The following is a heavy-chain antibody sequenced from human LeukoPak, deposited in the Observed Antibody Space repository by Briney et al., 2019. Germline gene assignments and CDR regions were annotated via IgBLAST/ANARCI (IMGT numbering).Heavy chain of an antibody. CDR2: IYYSGST. CDR3: AKVDFWSGYCDY. D-gene: IGHD3-3*01. CDR1: GGSISSYY. V-gene: IGHV4-59*08. Sequence: SETLSLTCTVSGGSISSYYWSWIRQPPGKGLEWIGYIYYSGSTNYNPSLKSRVTISVDTSKNQFSPKLSSVTAADTAVYYCAKVDFWSGYCDYWGQGTLVTVSS. J-gene: IGHJ4*02.